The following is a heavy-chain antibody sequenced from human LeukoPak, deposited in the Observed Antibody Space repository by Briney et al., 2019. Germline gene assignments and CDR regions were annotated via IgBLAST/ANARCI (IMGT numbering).Heavy chain of an antibody. V-gene: IGHV4-34*01. CDR2: INHSGST. CDR1: GGSFSGYY. D-gene: IGHD5-18*01. CDR3: ARGRRGYSYGFDY. Sequence: SETLSLTCAVYGGSFSGYYWSWIRQPPGKGLEWIGEINHSGSTNYNPSLKSRVTISVDTSKNQFSLKLSSVTAADTAVYYCARGRRGYSYGFDYWGQGTLVTVSS. J-gene: IGHJ4*02.